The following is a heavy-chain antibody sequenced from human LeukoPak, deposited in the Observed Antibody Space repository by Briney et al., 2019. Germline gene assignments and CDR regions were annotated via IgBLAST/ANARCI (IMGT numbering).Heavy chain of an antibody. D-gene: IGHD6-13*01. CDR2: ITDSGGST. CDR1: GFTFSSYN. V-gene: IGHV3-23*01. Sequence: GGSLRLSCAASGFTFSSYNMNWVRQAPGKGPEWLSAITDSGGSTYYADSVKGRFTISRDNSKNTLFLQMNSLRAEDTAVYYCAKDKGIAAAGHWGQGTLVTVSS. J-gene: IGHJ4*02. CDR3: AKDKGIAAAGH.